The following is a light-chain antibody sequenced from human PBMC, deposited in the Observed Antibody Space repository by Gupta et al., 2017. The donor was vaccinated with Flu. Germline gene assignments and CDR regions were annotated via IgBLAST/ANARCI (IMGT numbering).Light chain of an antibody. CDR1: NIGSYS. J-gene: IGLJ2*01. V-gene: IGLV3-21*02. CDR3: QMWDSSTDHRT. Sequence: GQTAMITGGGNNIGSYSVHWYQQKPGQAPVLVVYDDIGRPSGIPERFSGSNSGNTATLTISRVEVGDEADYYCQMWDSSTDHRTFGGGTKLAV. CDR2: DDI.